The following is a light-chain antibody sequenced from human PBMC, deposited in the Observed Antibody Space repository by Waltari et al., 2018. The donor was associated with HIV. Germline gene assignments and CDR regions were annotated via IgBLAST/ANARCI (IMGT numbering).Light chain of an antibody. V-gene: IGLV1-47*01. CDR2: RSN. CDR1: SSNTGSNY. CDR3: ATWDDSLSGSV. J-gene: IGLJ3*02. Sequence: QSVLTQPPSASGTPGQRVAISCSGSSSNTGSNYVYWYQQLPGTAPKVLIYRSNQRPSGVPDRFSGSKSGTSASLAISALRSEDEADYYCATWDDSLSGSVFGGGTKLIVL.